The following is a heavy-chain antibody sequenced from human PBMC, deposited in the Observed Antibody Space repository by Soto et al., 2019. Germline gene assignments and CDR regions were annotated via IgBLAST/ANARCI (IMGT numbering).Heavy chain of an antibody. D-gene: IGHD4-17*01. J-gene: IGHJ6*02. CDR2: IIPIFGTA. V-gene: IGHV1-69*13. CDR1: GATFSSYA. Sequence: SVKVSCKASGATFSSYAISWVRQAPGQGLEWMGGIIPIFGTANYAQKFQGRVTITADESTSTAYMELSSLRSEDTAVYYCARPTTLTTRYYSYAMDVSCQATTVTVSS. CDR3: ARPTTLTTRYYSYAMDV.